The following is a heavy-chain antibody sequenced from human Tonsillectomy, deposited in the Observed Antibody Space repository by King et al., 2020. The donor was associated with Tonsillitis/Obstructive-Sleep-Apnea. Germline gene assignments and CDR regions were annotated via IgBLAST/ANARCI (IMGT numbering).Heavy chain of an antibody. CDR1: GFTFSSYE. CDR3: AGGNAVVTPDDAFDI. CDR2: ISSSGSTI. Sequence: VQLVESGGGLVQPGGSLRLSCAASGFTFSSYEMNWVRQAPGKGLEWVSYISSSGSTIYYADSVKGRFTISRDNAKNSLYLQMNSLRAEDTAVYYCAGGNAVVTPDDAFDIWGQGTMVTVSS. J-gene: IGHJ3*02. V-gene: IGHV3-48*03. D-gene: IGHD4-23*01.